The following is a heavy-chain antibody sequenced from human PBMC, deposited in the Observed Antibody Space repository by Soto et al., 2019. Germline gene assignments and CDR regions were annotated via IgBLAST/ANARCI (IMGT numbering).Heavy chain of an antibody. J-gene: IGHJ6*02. V-gene: IGHV3-30*18. CDR1: GFTFSSYG. CDR2: ISYDGSNK. D-gene: IGHD2-2*01. CDR3: AKGLVVVPAAMPYYYYGMDV. Sequence: QVQLVESGGGVVQPGRSLRLSCAASGFTFSSYGMHWVRQAPGKGLEWVAVISYDGSNKYYADSVKGRFTISRDNSKNTLYLQMNRLRAEDTAVYYCAKGLVVVPAAMPYYYYGMDVWGQGTTVTVSS.